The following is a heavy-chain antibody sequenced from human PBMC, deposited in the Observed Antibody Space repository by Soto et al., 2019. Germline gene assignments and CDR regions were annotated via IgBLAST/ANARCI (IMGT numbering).Heavy chain of an antibody. Sequence: SLTCAVSGYSISSGYYWGWIRQPPGKGLEWIGSIYHSGSTYYNPSLKSRVTISVDTSKNQFSLKLSSVTAADTAVYYCATTGGRVGYYGMDVWGQGTTVTVSS. CDR3: ATTGGRVGYYGMDV. D-gene: IGHD3-16*01. J-gene: IGHJ6*02. V-gene: IGHV4-38-2*01. CDR1: GYSISSGYY. CDR2: IYHSGST.